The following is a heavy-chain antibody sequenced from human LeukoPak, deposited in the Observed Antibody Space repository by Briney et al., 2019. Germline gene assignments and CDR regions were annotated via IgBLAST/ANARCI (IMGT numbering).Heavy chain of an antibody. CDR2: ARSKVIRYGT. J-gene: IGHJ4*02. CDR3: ARLKRYVATLDY. V-gene: IGHV3-72*01. D-gene: IGHD2-15*01. CDR1: GFTFSDHY. Sequence: PGGSLRLSCAASGFTFSDHYMDWVRQAPGKGLEWVGRARSKVIRYGTEYAASVKGRFTITRDDSKDSLYLQMNSLKPEDTAVYYCARLKRYVATLDYWGQGTLVTVSS.